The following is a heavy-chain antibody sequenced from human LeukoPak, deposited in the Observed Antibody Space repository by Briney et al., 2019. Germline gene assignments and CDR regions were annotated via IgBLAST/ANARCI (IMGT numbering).Heavy chain of an antibody. Sequence: TCTVSGGSISSYYWSWIRQPPGKGLEWIGYIYYSGSTNYNPSLKSRVTISVDTSKNQFSLKLSSVTAADTAVYYCARSHIAEDDAFDIWGQGTMVTVSS. CDR3: ARSHIAEDDAFDI. V-gene: IGHV4-59*01. J-gene: IGHJ3*02. D-gene: IGHD6-13*01. CDR2: IYYSGST. CDR1: GGSISSYY.